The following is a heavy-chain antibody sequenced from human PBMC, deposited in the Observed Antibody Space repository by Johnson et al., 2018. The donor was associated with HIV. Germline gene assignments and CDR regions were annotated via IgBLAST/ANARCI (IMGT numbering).Heavy chain of an antibody. D-gene: IGHD4-23*01. Sequence: MLLVESGGGLVQPGGSLRLSCAASGFTFSSYGMQWVRQAPGKGLEWVSYISSSGSTIYYADSVKGRFTISRDNAKNSLYLQMNSLRAEDTAVYYCARATVESAFDNWGQGTMVTVSS. J-gene: IGHJ3*02. V-gene: IGHV3-48*04. CDR2: ISSSGSTI. CDR1: GFTFSSYG. CDR3: ARATVESAFDN.